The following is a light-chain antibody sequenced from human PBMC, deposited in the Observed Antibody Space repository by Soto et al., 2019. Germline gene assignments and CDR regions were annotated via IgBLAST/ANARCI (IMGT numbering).Light chain of an antibody. V-gene: IGKV3-15*01. CDR3: QQYKYWPRT. J-gene: IGKJ1*01. CDR1: QSVNSD. CDR2: GAS. Sequence: EVVMTQSPAILSVSPGERATLSCRASQSVNSDLAWYQQKPGQAPRLLIQGASTRATGIPARFSGSGSGTEFTLTISSLQSEDFAVYYCQQYKYWPRTFGQGNKVDIK.